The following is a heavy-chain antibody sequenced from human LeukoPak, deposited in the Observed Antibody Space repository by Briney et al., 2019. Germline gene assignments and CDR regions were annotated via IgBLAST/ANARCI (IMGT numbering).Heavy chain of an antibody. CDR3: ARGRKWGESGFDY. V-gene: IGHV6-1*01. D-gene: IGHD1-26*01. J-gene: IGHJ4*02. Sequence: SQTLSLTCAISGDSVSSNSAAWNWIRQTPSRGLEWVGRTYYRSKWYNDYAVSVKSRITVNPDTSKNQFSLQLKSVTPEDTAVYYCARGRKWGESGFDYWGQGTLVTVSS. CDR2: TYYRSKWYN. CDR1: GDSVSSNSAA.